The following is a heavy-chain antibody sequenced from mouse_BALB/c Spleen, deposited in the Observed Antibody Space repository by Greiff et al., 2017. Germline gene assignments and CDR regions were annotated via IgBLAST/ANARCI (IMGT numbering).Heavy chain of an antibody. CDR1: GFTFSSYA. V-gene: IGHV5-6-5*01. D-gene: IGHD2-14*01. Sequence: EVKLMESGGGLVKPGGSLKLSCAASGFTFSSYAMSWVRQTPEKRLEWVASISSGGSTYYPDSVKGRFTISRDNARNILYLQMSSLRSEDTAMYYCARGGGRYDEGRIRYWGQGTTLTVSS. CDR2: ISSGGST. J-gene: IGHJ2*01. CDR3: ARGGGRYDEGRIRY.